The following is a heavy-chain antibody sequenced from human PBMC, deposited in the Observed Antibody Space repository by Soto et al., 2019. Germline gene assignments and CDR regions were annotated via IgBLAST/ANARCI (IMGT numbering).Heavy chain of an antibody. CDR1: GFTFSDYS. D-gene: IGHD3-16*01. CDR2: VSTSGTTV. J-gene: IGHJ4*02. V-gene: IGHV3-48*02. Sequence: PGGSLRLSCAASGFTFSDYSMNWVRQAPGKGLEWVSYVSTSGTTVYYADSVKGRFTISRDNVKNSLYLQMNSLRDEDTADYYCARDLYIWGQGTLVTVSS. CDR3: ARDLYI.